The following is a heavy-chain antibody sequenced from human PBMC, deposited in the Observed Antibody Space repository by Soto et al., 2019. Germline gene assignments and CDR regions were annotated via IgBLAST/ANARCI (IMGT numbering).Heavy chain of an antibody. J-gene: IGHJ3*02. Sequence: GGSLRLSCAASGFTFSSYAMHWVRQAPGKGLEWVAVISYDGSNKYYADSVKGRFTISRDNSKNTLYLQMNSLRAEDTAVYYCAREGVVVVAATRDAFDIWGQGTMVTVSS. CDR3: AREGVVVVAATRDAFDI. V-gene: IGHV3-30-3*01. CDR2: ISYDGSNK. CDR1: GFTFSSYA. D-gene: IGHD2-15*01.